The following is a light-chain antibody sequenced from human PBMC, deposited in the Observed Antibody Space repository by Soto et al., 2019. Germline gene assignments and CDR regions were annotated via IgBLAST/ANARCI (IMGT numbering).Light chain of an antibody. CDR1: QSVNSN. CDR3: QQYNFWPPLT. V-gene: IGKV3-15*01. CDR2: DAS. Sequence: EIVMTQSPATLSVSPGERATLSCRASQSVNSNLAWYRQKPGQAPRLLISDASTRATGVPDRFSGSVSGTXXXXTXSSXQSEXSGIYYCQQYNFWPPLTFGGGTKVEIK. J-gene: IGKJ4*01.